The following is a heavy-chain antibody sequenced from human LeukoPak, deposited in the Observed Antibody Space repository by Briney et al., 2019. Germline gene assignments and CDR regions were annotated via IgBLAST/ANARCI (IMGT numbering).Heavy chain of an antibody. V-gene: IGHV4-34*01. CDR1: GGSFSGYY. CDR3: ASHITAIGDY. Sequence: SETLSLTCAVYGGSFSGYYRSWIRQPPGKGLEWIGEINHSGSTNYNPSLKSRVTISVDTSKNQFSLKLSSVTAADTAVYYCASHITAIGDYWGQGTLVTVSS. D-gene: IGHD5-18*01. CDR2: INHSGST. J-gene: IGHJ4*02.